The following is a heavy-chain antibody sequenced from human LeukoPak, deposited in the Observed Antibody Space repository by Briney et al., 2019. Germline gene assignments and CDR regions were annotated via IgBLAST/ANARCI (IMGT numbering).Heavy chain of an antibody. D-gene: IGHD2-21*01. J-gene: IGHJ4*02. V-gene: IGHV3-30*18. Sequence: PGGSLRLSCAASGFTFSSYGMHWVRQAPGKGVEWVAVISYDGSNKYYADSVKGRFTISRDNSKNTLYLQMNSLRAEDTAVYYCAKESRGFCGGDCLGLIDYWGQGTLVTISS. CDR1: GFTFSSYG. CDR3: AKESRGFCGGDCLGLIDY. CDR2: ISYDGSNK.